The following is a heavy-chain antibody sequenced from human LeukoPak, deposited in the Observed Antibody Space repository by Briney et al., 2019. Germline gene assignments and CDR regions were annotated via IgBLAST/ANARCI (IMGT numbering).Heavy chain of an antibody. V-gene: IGHV3-33*01. D-gene: IGHD5-18*01. CDR3: ARDVGGIQLWSYYFDY. CDR1: GFTFSSYG. J-gene: IGHJ4*02. Sequence: GGSLRLSCAASGFTFSSYGMHWVRQAPGKGLEWVAVIWYDGSNKYYADSVKGRFTISRDNSKNTLYLQMNSLRAEDTAVYYCARDVGGIQLWSYYFDYWGQGTLVTVSS. CDR2: IWYDGSNK.